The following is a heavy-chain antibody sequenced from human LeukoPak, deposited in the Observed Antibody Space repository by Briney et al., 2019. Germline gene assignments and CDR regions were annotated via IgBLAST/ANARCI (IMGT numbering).Heavy chain of an antibody. CDR2: ITTSSTYT. V-gene: IGHV3-21*01. CDR1: GFSFSSYN. D-gene: IGHD3-10*02. CDR3: AELGITMIGGV. Sequence: GGSLRLSCAASGFSFSSYNMNWVRQAPGKGLEWVSSITTSSTYTFYADSVKGRFTISRDNVKNSLYLQMNSLRAEDTAVYYCAELGITMIGGVWGKGTTVTISS. J-gene: IGHJ6*04.